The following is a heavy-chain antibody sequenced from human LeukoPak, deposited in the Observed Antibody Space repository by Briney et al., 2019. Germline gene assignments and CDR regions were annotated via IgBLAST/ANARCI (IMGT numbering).Heavy chain of an antibody. Sequence: PAETLSLTCTVSGVSISSYYWSWIRQPPGKGLEWIGYIYYSGSTNYNPSLKSRVTISVATSKNKFSLKLSFVTAADTAVYYCACEGVVPAAMYDWFDPWGQGTLVTVSS. CDR1: GVSISSYY. CDR3: ACEGVVPAAMYDWFDP. CDR2: IYYSGST. V-gene: IGHV4-59*01. J-gene: IGHJ5*02. D-gene: IGHD2-2*01.